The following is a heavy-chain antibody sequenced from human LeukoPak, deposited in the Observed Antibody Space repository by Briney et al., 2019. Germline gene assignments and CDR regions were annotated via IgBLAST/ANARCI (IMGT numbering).Heavy chain of an antibody. CDR3: ARDGARIAAAGSYYGMDV. J-gene: IGHJ6*02. Sequence: SQTLSLTCAISGDSVSSNSAAWNWIRQSLSRGLEWLGRTYYRSKWYNDYAVSVKSRITINPDTSKNQFSLQLNSVTPEDTAVYYCARDGARIAAAGSYYGMDVWGQGTTVTVSS. D-gene: IGHD6-13*01. CDR2: TYYRSKWYN. V-gene: IGHV6-1*01. CDR1: GDSVSSNSAA.